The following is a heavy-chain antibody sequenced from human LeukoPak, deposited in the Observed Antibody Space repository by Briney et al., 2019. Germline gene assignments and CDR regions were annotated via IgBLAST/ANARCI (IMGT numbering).Heavy chain of an antibody. V-gene: IGHV3-30-3*01. CDR2: ISYDGNIK. CDR3: ARGMGEI. J-gene: IGHJ3*02. CDR1: GFAFSTYA. Sequence: PGGSLRLSCAASGFAFSTYAIQWVRQAPGKGLEWVALISYDGNIKFYADSVKGRSTISRDNSNNTVSLQMNSLRAEDTAVYYCARGMGEIWGQGTMVTVSS.